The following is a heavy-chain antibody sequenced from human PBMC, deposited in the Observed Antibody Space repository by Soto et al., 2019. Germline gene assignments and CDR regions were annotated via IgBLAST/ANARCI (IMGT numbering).Heavy chain of an antibody. V-gene: IGHV4-59*08. D-gene: IGHD3-10*01. Sequence: PSETLSLTCTVSGGSISSYYWSWIRQPPGKGLEWIGYIYYSGSTTYNPSLKSRVTISVDTSKNQFSLKLSSVTAADTAVYYCARHWRTSYYYGSGSSQLSVFDYWGQGTLVRVSS. J-gene: IGHJ4*02. CDR1: GGSISSYY. CDR2: IYYSGST. CDR3: ARHWRTSYYYGSGSSQLSVFDY.